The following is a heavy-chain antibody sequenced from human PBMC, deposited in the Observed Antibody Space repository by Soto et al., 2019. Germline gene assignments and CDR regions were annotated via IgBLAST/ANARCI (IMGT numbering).Heavy chain of an antibody. J-gene: IGHJ4*02. Sequence: EVQLVESGGGLVQPGGSLRLSSAASGFTFSSYWMHWVRRAPGNGLVWVTRINSDGSSTSYADSVKGRFTISRDNAKNTLYLQMNSLRAEDTAVYYCARERYSSRDYFDYWGQGTLVTVSS. D-gene: IGHD6-13*01. CDR2: INSDGSST. V-gene: IGHV3-74*01. CDR1: GFTFSSYW. CDR3: ARERYSSRDYFDY.